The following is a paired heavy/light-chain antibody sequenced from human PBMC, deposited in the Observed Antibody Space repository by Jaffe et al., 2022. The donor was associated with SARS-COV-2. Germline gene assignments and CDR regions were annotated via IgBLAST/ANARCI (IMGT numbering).Light chain of an antibody. Sequence: DIQMTQSPSSVSASVGDRVTITCRASQDISSWLAWYQQKPGKAPKLLIYAASTLQSGVPSRFSGSGSGTDFTLTINSLQPEDFATYYCQQANSFPITFGQGTRLEIK. J-gene: IGKJ5*01. CDR2: AAS. CDR1: QDISSW. CDR3: QQANSFPIT. V-gene: IGKV1-12*01.
Heavy chain of an antibody. CDR2: IRNKAYGGTA. J-gene: IGHJ4*02. D-gene: IGHD2-15*01. Sequence: EVQLLESGGGLVQPGRSLRLSCTGSGFTSGDYAMSWFRQAPGKGLEWVGFIRNKAYGGTAEYAASVKGRFTISRDDSKSIAFLQMNSLKTEDTALYYCTRGAFFCGSGGGSCYSFDRWGQGTLVTVSS. CDR1: GFTSGDYA. V-gene: IGHV3-49*03. CDR3: TRGAFFCGSGGGSCYSFDR.